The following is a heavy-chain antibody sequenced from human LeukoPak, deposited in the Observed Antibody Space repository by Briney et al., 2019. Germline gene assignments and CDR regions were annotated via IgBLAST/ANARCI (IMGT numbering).Heavy chain of an antibody. CDR2: ISGSGGST. V-gene: IGHV3-23*01. Sequence: GGSLRLSCAASGYTFSSYAMSWVRQAPGKGLEWVSAISGSGGSTYYADSVKGRFTISRDNSKNTLYLQMNSLRAEDTAVYYCAKPYSYGYHTGAFDIWGQGTMVTVSS. J-gene: IGHJ3*02. D-gene: IGHD5-18*01. CDR3: AKPYSYGYHTGAFDI. CDR1: GYTFSSYA.